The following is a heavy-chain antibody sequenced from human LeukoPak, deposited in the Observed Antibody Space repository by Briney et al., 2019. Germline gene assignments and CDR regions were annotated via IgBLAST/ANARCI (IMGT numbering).Heavy chain of an antibody. V-gene: IGHV3-23*01. Sequence: PGGSLRLSCAASGFTFSSYAMSWVRQAPGKGLEWVSAISGSGGSTYYADSEKGRFTISRDNSKNTLYLQMNSLRAEDTAVYYCAKDHLYYDSSGMDYWGQGTLVTVSS. CDR2: ISGSGGST. CDR3: AKDHLYYDSSGMDY. J-gene: IGHJ4*02. CDR1: GFTFSSYA. D-gene: IGHD3-22*01.